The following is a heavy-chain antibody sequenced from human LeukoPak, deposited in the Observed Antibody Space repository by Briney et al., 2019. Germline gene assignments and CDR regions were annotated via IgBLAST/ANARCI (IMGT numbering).Heavy chain of an antibody. V-gene: IGHV3-33*01. CDR3: ARDGLASIGLDM. CDR2: IWYDGNNK. D-gene: IGHD6-13*01. CDR1: GFTLTGYG. Sequence: PGTSLRLSCAASGFTLTGYGMHWVRQAPGKGLEWVAVIWYDGNNKYYEDSVKGRFTISRDTSKNTLYLQMNSLGGDDTATYYCARDGLASIGLDMWGQGTVVTVSS. J-gene: IGHJ3*02.